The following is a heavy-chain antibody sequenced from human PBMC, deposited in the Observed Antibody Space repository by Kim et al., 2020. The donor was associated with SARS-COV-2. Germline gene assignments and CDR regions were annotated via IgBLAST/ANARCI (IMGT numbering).Heavy chain of an antibody. CDR3: ARASPGIAAAGPDY. D-gene: IGHD6-13*01. J-gene: IGHJ4*02. Sequence: AQKLQGRVTMTTDTSTSTAYMELRSLRSDDTAVYYCARASPGIAAAGPDYWGQGTLVTVSS. V-gene: IGHV1-18*01.